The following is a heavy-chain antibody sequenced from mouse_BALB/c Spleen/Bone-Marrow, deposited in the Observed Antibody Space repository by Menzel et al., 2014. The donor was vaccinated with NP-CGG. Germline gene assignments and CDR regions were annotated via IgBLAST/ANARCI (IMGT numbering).Heavy chain of an antibody. CDR3: ARGGNYRFDY. V-gene: IGHV1-82*01. Sequence: QVQLQQSGPERVKPGASVKISCKASGYAFSSSWMNWVKQRPGQGLEWIGRIYPGDGDTNYNGKFKGKATLTADKSSSTAYMQLSSLTSVDSAVYFCARGGNYRFDYWGQGTALTVSS. D-gene: IGHD2-1*01. J-gene: IGHJ2*01. CDR2: IYPGDGDT. CDR1: GYAFSSSW.